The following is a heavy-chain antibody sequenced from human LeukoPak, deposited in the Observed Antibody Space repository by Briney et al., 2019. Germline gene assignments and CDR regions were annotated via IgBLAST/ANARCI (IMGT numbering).Heavy chain of an antibody. CDR2: INSDGSST. J-gene: IGHJ4*02. V-gene: IGHV3-74*01. CDR1: GFTFSSYW. D-gene: IGHD6-13*01. Sequence: GGSLRLSCAASGFTFSSYWMHWVRQAPGKGLVWVSRINSDGSSTSYADSVKGRFTISRDNAKNTLYLQMNSLRAEDTAVYYCARGPKIFAIAAAGIDCWGQGTLVTVSS. CDR3: ARGPKIFAIAAAGIDC.